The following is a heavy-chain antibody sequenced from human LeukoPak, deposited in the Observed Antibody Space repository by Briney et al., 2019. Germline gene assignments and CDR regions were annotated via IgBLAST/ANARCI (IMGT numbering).Heavy chain of an antibody. V-gene: IGHV4-34*01. CDR2: INHSGST. J-gene: IGHJ6*03. Sequence: PSETLSPTCAVYGGSFSGYYWSWIRQPPGKGLEWIGEINHSGSTNYNPSLKSRVTISVDTSKNQFSLKLSSVTAADTAVYYCARQVGATRYYYYYMDVWGKGTTVTISS. CDR1: GGSFSGYY. D-gene: IGHD1-26*01. CDR3: ARQVGATRYYYYYMDV.